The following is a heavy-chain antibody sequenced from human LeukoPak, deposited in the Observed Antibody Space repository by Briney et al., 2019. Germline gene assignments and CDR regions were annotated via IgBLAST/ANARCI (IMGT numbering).Heavy chain of an antibody. J-gene: IGHJ5*02. CDR1: GYTFTSYD. CDR2: MNPNSGST. V-gene: IGHV1-8*03. D-gene: IGHD2-21*02. CDR3: ARSLAYCGGDCYSP. Sequence: ASVKVSCKASGYTFTSYDINWVRQATGQGLEWMGWMNPNSGSTGYAQKFQGRVTITRNTSISTAYMELSSLRSEDTAVYYCARSLAYCGGDCYSPWGQGTLVTVSS.